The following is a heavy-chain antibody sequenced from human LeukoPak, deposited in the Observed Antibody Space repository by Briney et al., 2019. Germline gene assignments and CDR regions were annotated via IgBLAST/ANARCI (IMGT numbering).Heavy chain of an antibody. Sequence: SVKVSCKASGGTFSSYAISWVRQAPGQGLEWMGRIIPIFGTANYAQKLQGRVTMTTDTSTSTAYMELRSLRSDDTAVYYCARRKAARPFRADYYYYYMDVWGKGTTVTVSS. CDR2: IIPIFGTA. V-gene: IGHV1-69*05. D-gene: IGHD6-6*01. CDR3: ARRKAARPFRADYYYYYMDV. CDR1: GGTFSSYA. J-gene: IGHJ6*03.